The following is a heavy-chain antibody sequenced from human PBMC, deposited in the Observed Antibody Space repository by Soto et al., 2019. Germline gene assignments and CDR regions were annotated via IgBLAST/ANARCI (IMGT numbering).Heavy chain of an antibody. D-gene: IGHD2-2*01. CDR3: ARFIRVVPAAYFDY. Sequence: QVQLQQRGAGLLKPSETLSLTCAVYGGSFSGYYWSWIRQPPGKGLEWIGEINHSGSTNYNPSLKSRVTISVDTSKNQFSLKLSSVTAADTAVYYCARFIRVVPAAYFDYWGQGTLVTVSS. J-gene: IGHJ4*02. CDR2: INHSGST. CDR1: GGSFSGYY. V-gene: IGHV4-34*01.